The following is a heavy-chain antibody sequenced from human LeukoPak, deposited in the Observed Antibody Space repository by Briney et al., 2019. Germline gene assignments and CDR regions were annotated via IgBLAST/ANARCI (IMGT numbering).Heavy chain of an antibody. J-gene: IGHJ5*02. D-gene: IGHD2-2*01. V-gene: IGHV4-34*01. CDR2: INHSGST. Sequence: TSETLSLTCAVYGGSFSGYYWSWIRQPPGKGLEWIGEINHSGSTNYNPSLKSRVTISVDTSKNQLSLKLSSVTAADTAVYYCARLRGSTSPWGQGTLVTVSS. CDR3: ARLRGSTSP. CDR1: GGSFSGYY.